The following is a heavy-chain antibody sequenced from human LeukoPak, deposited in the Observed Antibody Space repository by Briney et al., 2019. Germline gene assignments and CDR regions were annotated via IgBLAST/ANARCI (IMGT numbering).Heavy chain of an antibody. CDR1: GGSISSSSYY. D-gene: IGHD3-3*01. J-gene: IGHJ5*02. CDR2: IYYSGST. Sequence: SETLSLTCTVSGGSISSSSYYWGWIRQPPGKGLEWIGYIYYSGSTNYNPSLKSRVTISVDTSKNQFSLKLSSVTAADTAVYYCASAPPGYDFLGFDPWGQGTLVTVSS. V-gene: IGHV4-61*05. CDR3: ASAPPGYDFLGFDP.